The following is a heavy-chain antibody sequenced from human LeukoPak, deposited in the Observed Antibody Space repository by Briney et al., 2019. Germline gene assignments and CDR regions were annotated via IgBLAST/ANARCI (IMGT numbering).Heavy chain of an antibody. Sequence: ASVKLSCKASVYTFTGYYMSWERDAPGQPLGWRRGINANIDGTSYAQKYQGRDTMTTDTSISTNYMELSRLEIDDAALYYCAREGLSSSTWHICDSWGQGALVTVSS. CDR1: VYTFTGYY. J-gene: IGHJ4*02. CDR3: AREGLSSSTWHICDS. V-gene: IGHV1-2*02. CDR2: INANIDGT. D-gene: IGHD6-13*01.